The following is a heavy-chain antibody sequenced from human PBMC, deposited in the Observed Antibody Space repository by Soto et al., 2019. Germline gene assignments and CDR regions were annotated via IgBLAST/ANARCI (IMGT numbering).Heavy chain of an antibody. CDR1: GGSVSSGSYY. Sequence: SETLSLTCTVSGGSVSSGSYYWSWIRQPPGKGLEWIGYIYYSGSTNYNPSLKSRVTISVDTSKNQFSLKLSSVTAADTAVYYCARGGQWMVSGNWFDPWGQGTLVTVSS. CDR3: ARGGQWMVSGNWFDP. D-gene: IGHD6-19*01. CDR2: IYYSGST. V-gene: IGHV4-61*01. J-gene: IGHJ5*02.